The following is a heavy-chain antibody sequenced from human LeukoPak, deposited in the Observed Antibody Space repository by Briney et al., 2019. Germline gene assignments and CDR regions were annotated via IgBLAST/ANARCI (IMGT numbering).Heavy chain of an antibody. J-gene: IGHJ4*02. Sequence: GGSLRLSCAASGFTFSSYAMHWGRQSPGKELEGWAVISYDGSNKYYADSVKGRFTISRDNSRNTLYLQMNSLRGEDTAVYYCARVKERGERAARSGYFDYWGQGILVTVSS. CDR2: ISYDGSNK. V-gene: IGHV3-30*01. CDR3: ARVKERGERAARSGYFDY. CDR1: GFTFSSYA. D-gene: IGHD3-10*01.